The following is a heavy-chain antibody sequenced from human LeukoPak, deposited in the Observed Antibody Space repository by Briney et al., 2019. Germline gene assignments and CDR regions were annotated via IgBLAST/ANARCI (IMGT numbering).Heavy chain of an antibody. Sequence: SGGSLRLSCSASGFTFSTYPMNWVRQAPGKGLEWVSSIDPSSSYIYYADSVRGRFTISRDNAQNSLYLQVNSLRAEDTAVYYCTRGSYGDYEYWGQGTLVTVSS. CDR3: TRGSYGDYEY. V-gene: IGHV3-21*01. J-gene: IGHJ4*02. CDR2: IDPSSSYI. CDR1: GFTFSTYP. D-gene: IGHD4-17*01.